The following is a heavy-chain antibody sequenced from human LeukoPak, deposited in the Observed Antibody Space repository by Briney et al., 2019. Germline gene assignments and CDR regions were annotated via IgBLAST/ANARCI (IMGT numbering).Heavy chain of an antibody. CDR1: GLTVSSNY. Sequence: GGSLRLSCAASGLTVSSNYMNWVRQAPGKGLEWVSYISSSSTTIYNADSVKGRFTISRDNAKNSLYLQMDSLRDEDTAVYYCARVWSGQQLVLGDYWGQGTLVTVSS. CDR2: ISSSSTTI. J-gene: IGHJ4*02. D-gene: IGHD6-13*01. V-gene: IGHV3-48*02. CDR3: ARVWSGQQLVLGDY.